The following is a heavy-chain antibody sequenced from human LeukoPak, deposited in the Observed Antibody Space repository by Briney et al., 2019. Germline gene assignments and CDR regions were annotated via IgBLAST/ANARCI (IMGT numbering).Heavy chain of an antibody. D-gene: IGHD6-6*01. CDR3: ANLEISQVAAQDY. V-gene: IGHV3-23*01. J-gene: IGHJ4*02. Sequence: GGSLRLSCAASGFTFGSYAMSWVRQAPGKGLEWVSAISGSGGSTYYADSVKGRFTISRDNSKNTLYLQMNSLRAEDTAVYYCANLEISQVAAQDYWGQGTLVTVSS. CDR2: ISGSGGST. CDR1: GFTFGSYA.